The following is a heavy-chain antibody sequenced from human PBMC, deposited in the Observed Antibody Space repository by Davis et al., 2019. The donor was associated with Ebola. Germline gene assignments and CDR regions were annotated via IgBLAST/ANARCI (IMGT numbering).Heavy chain of an antibody. CDR3: ARDRYSSGWAMLDY. CDR2: ITPDNNNT. J-gene: IGHJ4*02. Sequence: ASVKVSCKASGYTFTSYGITWVRQAPGQGLEWMGWITPDNNNTQYAQEFQGRVTMTTDTSTNTAYMELRSLRSDDTAVYYCARDRYSSGWAMLDYWGQGTLVTVSS. D-gene: IGHD6-19*01. V-gene: IGHV1-18*01. CDR1: GYTFTSYG.